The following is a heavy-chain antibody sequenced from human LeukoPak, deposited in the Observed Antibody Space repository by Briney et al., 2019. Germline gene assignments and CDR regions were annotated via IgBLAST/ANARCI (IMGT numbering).Heavy chain of an antibody. V-gene: IGHV4-59*01. CDR3: ARETYYYDSSGYLRRYYFDY. Sequence: SETLSLTCTVSGGSISSYYWSWIRQPPGKGLEWIGYIYYSGSTNYNPSLKSRVTISVDTSKNQFSLKLSSVTAADTAVYYCARETYYYDSSGYLRRYYFDYWDQGTLVTVSS. J-gene: IGHJ4*02. D-gene: IGHD3-22*01. CDR2: IYYSGST. CDR1: GGSISSYY.